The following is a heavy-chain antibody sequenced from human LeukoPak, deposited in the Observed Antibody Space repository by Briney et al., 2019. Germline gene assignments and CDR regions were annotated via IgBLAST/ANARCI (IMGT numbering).Heavy chain of an antibody. Sequence: ASVKVSCKASGGTFSSDAISWVRQAPGQWLEWMGGIIPIFGTANYAQKFQGRVTITADESTSTAYMELSSLRSEDTAVYYRARGLGATRGYYYYGMDVWGQGTTVTVSS. CDR1: GGTFSSDA. V-gene: IGHV1-69*13. D-gene: IGHD2-15*01. J-gene: IGHJ6*02. CDR2: IIPIFGTA. CDR3: ARGLGATRGYYYYGMDV.